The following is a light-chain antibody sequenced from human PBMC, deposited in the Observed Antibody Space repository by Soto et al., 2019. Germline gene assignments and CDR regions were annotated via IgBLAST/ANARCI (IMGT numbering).Light chain of an antibody. J-gene: IGLJ1*01. CDR3: SSYTSSSTPRYV. V-gene: IGLV2-14*01. Sequence: QSVLTQPASVSLSPGQSITISCTGTSSDVGGYNYVSLYQQHPGKAPKLMIYEVSNRPSGVSNRFSGSKSGNTASLTISGLQAEDEADYYCSSYTSSSTPRYVFGTGTKVTVL. CDR1: SSDVGGYNY. CDR2: EVS.